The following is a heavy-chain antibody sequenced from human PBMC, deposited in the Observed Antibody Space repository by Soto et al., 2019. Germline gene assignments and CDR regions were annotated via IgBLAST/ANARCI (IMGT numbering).Heavy chain of an antibody. CDR1: GITFTSYG. CDR3: ARATYYYYMDV. V-gene: IGHV3-48*01. J-gene: IGHJ6*03. Sequence: LGGSLRLSCAASGITFTSYGMNWVRQAPGKGLEWLSYISSGSTTIYYADSVKGRFTISRDNAKNSLYLQMNSLRAEGTATYYCARATYYYYMDVWGKGTTVTVSS. CDR2: ISSGSTTI.